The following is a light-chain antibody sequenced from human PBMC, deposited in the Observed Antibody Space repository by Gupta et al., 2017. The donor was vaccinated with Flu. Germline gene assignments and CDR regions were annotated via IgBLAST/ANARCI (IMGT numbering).Light chain of an antibody. CDR2: GAS. V-gene: IGKV3-15*01. CDR3: QKYNAWPGT. CDR1: QSGGSN. J-gene: IGKJ1*01. Sequence: PATLAVSPGERATPSCRASQSGGSNLAWYQQKPGQTTRLLIYGASTRATGISARCSGSGAGKEFTPTSRSLQYEDFARYFCQKYNAWPGTFGQGTKVEI.